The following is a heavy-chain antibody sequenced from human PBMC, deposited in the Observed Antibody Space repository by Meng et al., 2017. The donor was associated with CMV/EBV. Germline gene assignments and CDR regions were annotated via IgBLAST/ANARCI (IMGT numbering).Heavy chain of an antibody. D-gene: IGHD3-22*01. J-gene: IGHJ5*02. Sequence: GESLKISCAASGFTFSDYYMSWIRQAPGKGLEWVSYISSSGSTIYYADSVKGRFTISRDNAKNSLYLQMNSLRAEDTAVYYCARVTRSITMIVVDMNWFDPWGQGTLVTSPQ. CDR3: ARVTRSITMIVVDMNWFDP. CDR1: GFTFSDYY. V-gene: IGHV3-11*01. CDR2: ISSSGSTI.